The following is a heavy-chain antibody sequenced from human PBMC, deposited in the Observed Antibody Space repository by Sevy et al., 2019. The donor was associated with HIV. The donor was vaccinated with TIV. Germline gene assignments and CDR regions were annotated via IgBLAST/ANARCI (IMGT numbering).Heavy chain of an antibody. CDR3: AKDAYSGSYYVDY. V-gene: IGHV3-30*18. D-gene: IGHD1-26*01. J-gene: IGHJ4*02. CDR1: GFTFSSYG. CDR2: ISYDGSNK. Sequence: GGSLRLSCAASGFTFSSYGMHWVRQAPGKGLEWGAVISYDGSNKYYADSVKGGFTISRDNSKNTLYLQMNSLRAEDTAVYYCAKDAYSGSYYVDYWGQGTLVTVSS.